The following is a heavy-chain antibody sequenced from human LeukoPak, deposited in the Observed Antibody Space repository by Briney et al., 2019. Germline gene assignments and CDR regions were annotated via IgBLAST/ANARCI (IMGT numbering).Heavy chain of an antibody. CDR3: ARHGGSGFCTNGVCYVGAFDI. D-gene: IGHD2-8*01. CDR2: IHYSGST. J-gene: IGHJ3*02. CDR1: GGSISGYY. Sequence: KPSETLSLTCTVSGGSISGYYWSWIRQPPGKGLEWIGYIHYSGSTKYNPSLKSRVAISVDTSKYHFSLKLTSVTAADTAVYYCARHGGSGFCTNGVCYVGAFDIWGQGTMVTVSS. V-gene: IGHV4-59*08.